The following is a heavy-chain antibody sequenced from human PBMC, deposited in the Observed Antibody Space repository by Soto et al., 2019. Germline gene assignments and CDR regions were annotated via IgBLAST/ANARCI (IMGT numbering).Heavy chain of an antibody. D-gene: IGHD3-22*01. J-gene: IGHJ4*02. V-gene: IGHV4-39*01. Sequence: SETLSLTCTVSGGSITGSSYYWVWIRQPPGKGLDGIGSIYYSGGIYYNPSLKSRVTISVDTSKNQFSLKLSSVTAADTAVYYCARHAMDYYDSSGYYYSPYYFDYWGQGTLVTVS. CDR1: GGSITGSSYY. CDR3: ARHAMDYYDSSGYYYSPYYFDY. CDR2: IYYSGGI.